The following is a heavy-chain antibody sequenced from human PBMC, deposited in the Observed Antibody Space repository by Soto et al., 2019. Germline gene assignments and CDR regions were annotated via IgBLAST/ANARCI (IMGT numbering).Heavy chain of an antibody. J-gene: IGHJ4*02. Sequence: SPTLSLTCAISGDSVSSNSAAWNWIRQSPSRGLEWLGRTYYRSKWYNDYAVSVKSRITINPDTSKNQFSLQLNSVTPEDTAVYYCASSGGYIPTTSFDYWGQGILVTVSS. V-gene: IGHV6-1*01. CDR2: TYYRSKWYN. CDR1: GDSVSSNSAA. D-gene: IGHD5-12*01. CDR3: ASSGGYIPTTSFDY.